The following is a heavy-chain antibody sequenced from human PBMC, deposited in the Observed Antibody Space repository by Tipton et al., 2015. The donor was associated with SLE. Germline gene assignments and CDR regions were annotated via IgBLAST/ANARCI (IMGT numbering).Heavy chain of an antibody. J-gene: IGHJ5*02. CDR3: ARDWWELYGYNWFEP. CDR1: GGSITNHY. CDR2: IYTSGAT. D-gene: IGHD3-10*01. Sequence: TLSLTCAVSGGSITNHYWNWILQPPGKGLEWIGRIYTSGATDDNPSLKSRVTMSVDMSKNQIFLKMTSVTAADSAVYFYARDWWELYGYNWFEPWGQRTLFTVSS. V-gene: IGHV4-4*07.